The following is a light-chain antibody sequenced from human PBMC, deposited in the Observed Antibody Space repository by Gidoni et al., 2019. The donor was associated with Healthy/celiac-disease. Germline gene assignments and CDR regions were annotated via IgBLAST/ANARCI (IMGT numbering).Light chain of an antibody. V-gene: IGKV1-39*01. CDR2: AAS. CDR1: QSISSY. Sequence: DIQMTQSPSSLSASVGERVTITCRASQSISSYLNWYQQKPAKAPKLLIYAASSLQSGVPSRFSGSGSGTDFTLTISSRQPEDFATYYCQQSYSTPRTFGGGTKVEIK. J-gene: IGKJ4*01. CDR3: QQSYSTPRT.